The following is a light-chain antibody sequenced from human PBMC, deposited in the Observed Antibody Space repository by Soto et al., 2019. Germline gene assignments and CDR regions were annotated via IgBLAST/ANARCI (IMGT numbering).Light chain of an antibody. CDR2: DAS. CDR1: QSVSSSY. J-gene: IGKJ5*01. Sequence: EIVLTQSPGTLSLSPGERATLSCRASQSVSSSYLAWYQQKPGQAPRLLIYDASTRAPGIPARFSGSWSGTEFTLTISSLQSEDFAVYYCQQYNNWITFGQGTRLEIK. CDR3: QQYNNWIT. V-gene: IGKV3-15*01.